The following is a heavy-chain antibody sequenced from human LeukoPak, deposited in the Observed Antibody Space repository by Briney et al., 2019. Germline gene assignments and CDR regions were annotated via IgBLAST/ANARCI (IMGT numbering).Heavy chain of an antibody. D-gene: IGHD6-19*01. V-gene: IGHV4-39*01. CDR3: ARATYSSGWGTSDY. Sequence: SETLSLTCTVSGGSISSDNYYWSWIRQPPGKGLEWIASIYDSGNTYYSSSLKSRVTISIDTSENQLSLKLNSVTAADTAVYYCARATYSSGWGTSDYWGQGTLVTVSS. CDR2: IYDSGNT. CDR1: GGSISSDNYY. J-gene: IGHJ4*02.